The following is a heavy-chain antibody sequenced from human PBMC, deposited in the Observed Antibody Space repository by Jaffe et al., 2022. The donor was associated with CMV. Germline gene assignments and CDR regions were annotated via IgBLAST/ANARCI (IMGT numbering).Heavy chain of an antibody. V-gene: IGHV4-34*01. Sequence: QVQLQQWGAGLLKPSETLSLTCAVYGGSFSGYYWSWIRQPPGKGLEWIGEINHSGSTNYNPSLKSRITISVDTSKNQFSLKLSSVTAADTAVYYCARVRKKRQWLVNWFDPWGQGTLVTVSS. CDR2: INHSGST. CDR1: GGSFSGYY. J-gene: IGHJ5*02. D-gene: IGHD6-19*01. CDR3: ARVRKKRQWLVNWFDP.